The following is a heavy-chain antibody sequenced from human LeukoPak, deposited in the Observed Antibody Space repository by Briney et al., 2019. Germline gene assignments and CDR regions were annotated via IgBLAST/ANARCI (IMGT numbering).Heavy chain of an antibody. CDR3: ARDGGFGGPGGDNWFDS. CDR2: IYSDGGT. CDR1: GFTASAKY. V-gene: IGHV3-66*02. J-gene: IGHJ5*01. D-gene: IGHD3-16*01. Sequence: GGSLRLSCAASGFTASAKYMSWVRQGPGKGLDWISSIYSDGGTNYADSVKGRFTISRDNSKNTLYLQMNSLRPEDTAVYYCARDGGFGGPGGDNWFDSWGQGALVTVSS.